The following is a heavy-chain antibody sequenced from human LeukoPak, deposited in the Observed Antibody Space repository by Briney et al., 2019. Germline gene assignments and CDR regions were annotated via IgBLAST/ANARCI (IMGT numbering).Heavy chain of an antibody. CDR3: ARRELLSTPDAFDI. J-gene: IGHJ3*02. CDR1: GGSINSGDYY. D-gene: IGHD3-10*01. V-gene: IGHV4-39*01. CDR2: MYYSGST. Sequence: SETLSLICTVSGGSINSGDYYWSWIRRLPGKGLEWIGYMYYSGSTYYNPSLNSRVTITVDTSKNQFSLKVSSVAAADTAVYYCARRELLSTPDAFDIWGQGTMVTVSS.